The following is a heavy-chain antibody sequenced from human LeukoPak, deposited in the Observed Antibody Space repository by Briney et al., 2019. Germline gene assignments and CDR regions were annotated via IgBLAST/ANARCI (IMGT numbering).Heavy chain of an antibody. CDR2: INHSGST. CDR3: ARGRYEVVAATEKVFDY. CDR1: GGSFSGYY. V-gene: IGHV4-34*01. D-gene: IGHD2-15*01. J-gene: IGHJ4*02. Sequence: PSETLSLTCAVYGGSFSGYYWSWIRQPPGKGLEWIGEINHSGSTNYNPSLKSRVTISVDTSKNQFSLKLSSVTAADTAVYYCARGRYEVVAATEKVFDYWGQGTLVTVSS.